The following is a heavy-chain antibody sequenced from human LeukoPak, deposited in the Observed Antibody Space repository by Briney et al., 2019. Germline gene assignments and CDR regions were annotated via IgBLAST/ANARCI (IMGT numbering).Heavy chain of an antibody. CDR2: ISYDGSNK. V-gene: IGHV3-30-3*01. Sequence: GGSLRLSCAVSGFTFSSYAMHWVRQAPGKGLEWVAFISYDGSNKYYADSVKGRFTISRDNAKNSLYLQMNSLRAEDTAVYYCARVITSTTVTLYYYYGMDVWGQGTTVTVSS. CDR3: ARVITSTTVTLYYYYGMDV. D-gene: IGHD4-17*01. CDR1: GFTFSSYA. J-gene: IGHJ6*02.